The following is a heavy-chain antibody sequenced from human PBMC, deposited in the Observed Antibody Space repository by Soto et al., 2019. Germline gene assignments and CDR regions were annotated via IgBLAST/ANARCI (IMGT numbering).Heavy chain of an antibody. D-gene: IGHD2-21*01. Sequence: SETLSLTCAVYGASLSDNYCNWLRQPPGKGLEWIGEINHSGNTNYNPSLRSRVTISIDTSKNQLSLNLRSVSAADTAVYYCERGRGEFDAWGQGTPVTVSS. CDR2: INHSGNT. CDR3: ERGRGEFDA. V-gene: IGHV4-34*01. J-gene: IGHJ5*02. CDR1: GASLSDNY.